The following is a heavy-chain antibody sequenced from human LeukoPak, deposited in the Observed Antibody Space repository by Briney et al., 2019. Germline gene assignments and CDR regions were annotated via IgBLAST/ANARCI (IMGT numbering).Heavy chain of an antibody. V-gene: IGHV3-23*01. CDR2: ITGGGVST. Sequence: GGSLRLSCAASGFTFEASAMSWVRQAPGKGLEWGAVITGGGVSTYYADSAKGRFTISRDSSRNTLYMQMNSLTAEDTAVYYCAKGYGPGKYGMDAWGQGTTVTVSS. J-gene: IGHJ6*02. D-gene: IGHD5-18*01. CDR3: AKGYGPGKYGMDA. CDR1: GFTFEASA.